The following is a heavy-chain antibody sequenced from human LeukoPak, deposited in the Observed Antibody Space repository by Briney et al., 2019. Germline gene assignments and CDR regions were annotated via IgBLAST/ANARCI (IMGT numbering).Heavy chain of an antibody. Sequence: ASVKVSCKASGYTFTSYAMHWVRQAPGQRLEWMGWINAGNGNTKYSQKFQGRVTITRDTSASTAYMELSSLRSEDTAVYYCARLSATSSWSSYFDYWGQGTLVTVSS. CDR2: INAGNGNT. CDR1: GYTFTSYA. D-gene: IGHD6-13*01. J-gene: IGHJ4*02. CDR3: ARLSATSSWSSYFDY. V-gene: IGHV1-3*01.